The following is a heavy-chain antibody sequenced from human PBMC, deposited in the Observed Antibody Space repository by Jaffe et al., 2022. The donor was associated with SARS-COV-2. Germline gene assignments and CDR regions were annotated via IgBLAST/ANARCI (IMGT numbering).Heavy chain of an antibody. V-gene: IGHV3-23*01. CDR1: GFTFSSYA. CDR2: ISGSGGST. CDR3: AKGRFWSGYYLPGVAPSLDY. D-gene: IGHD3-3*01. J-gene: IGHJ4*02. Sequence: EVQLLESGGGLVQPGGSLRLSCAASGFTFSSYAMSWVRQAPGKGLEWVSAISGSGGSTYYADSVKGRFTISRDNSKNTLYLQMNSLRAEDTAVYYCAKGRFWSGYYLPGVAPSLDYWGQGTLVTVSS.